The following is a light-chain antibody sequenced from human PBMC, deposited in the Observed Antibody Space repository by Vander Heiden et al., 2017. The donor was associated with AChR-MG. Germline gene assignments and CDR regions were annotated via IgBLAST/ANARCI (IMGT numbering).Light chain of an antibody. CDR2: DDS. CDR1: KIGSKT. V-gene: IGLV3-21*02. CDR3: QVWDSPPDHWV. J-gene: IGLJ3*02. Sequence: SYALTQAPSVSAAPGQTARITCGGNKIGSKTVHWYQQKAGQAPVVVVYDDSGRPSGIPERFSGSNSGNTATLTISTVEAGDEADYYCQVWDSPPDHWVFGGGTKLTVL.